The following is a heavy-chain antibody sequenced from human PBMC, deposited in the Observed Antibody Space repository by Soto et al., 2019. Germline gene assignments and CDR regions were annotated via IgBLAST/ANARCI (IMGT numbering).Heavy chain of an antibody. Sequence: PGGSLRLSCAASDFSFSSYAMHWIRQAPGKGLEWLAVISFDGNIIQYADSVKGRFIISRDNSKNTLYLQMNSLRGDDTAVYYCARTFDTITYYFDYWGHGT. J-gene: IGHJ4*01. D-gene: IGHD3-9*01. CDR3: ARTFDTITYYFDY. CDR2: ISFDGNII. CDR1: DFSFSSYA. V-gene: IGHV3-30*16.